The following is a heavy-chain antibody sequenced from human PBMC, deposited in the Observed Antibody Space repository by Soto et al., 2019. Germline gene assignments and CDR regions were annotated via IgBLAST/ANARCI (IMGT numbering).Heavy chain of an antibody. CDR1: GGSISSYY. V-gene: IGHV4-59*01. J-gene: IGHJ4*02. CDR3: AATKAAASVGFDY. Sequence: PSETLSLTCTVSGGSISSYYWIWIRQPPGKGLEWIGYIYYSGSTNYNPSLKSRVTISVDTSKNQFSLKLSSVTAADTAVYYCAATKAAASVGFDYWGQGTLVTVSS. CDR2: IYYSGST. D-gene: IGHD2-15*01.